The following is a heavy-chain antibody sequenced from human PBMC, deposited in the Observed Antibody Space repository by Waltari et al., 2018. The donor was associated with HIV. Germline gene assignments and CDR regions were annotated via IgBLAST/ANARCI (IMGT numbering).Heavy chain of an antibody. CDR2: VNRDGTNA. V-gene: IGHV3-74*01. J-gene: IGHJ4*02. CDR1: GFTFGHYW. D-gene: IGHD6-19*01. CDR3: VRDGGWNYDY. Sequence: EVQLVESGGALVQPGGSLRLSCVASGFTFGHYWMEWVRQRPGEGLVWVSRVNRDGTNATYADSVKGRFSISRDNAKNMLYLQTNSLRADDTAVYYCVRDGGWNYDYWGQGTLVTVSS.